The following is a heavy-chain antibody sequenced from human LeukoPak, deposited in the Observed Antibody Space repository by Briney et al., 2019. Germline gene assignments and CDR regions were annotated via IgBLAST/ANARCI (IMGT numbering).Heavy chain of an antibody. V-gene: IGHV3-7*01. J-gene: IGHJ4*02. CDR3: AREGY. CDR2: IKQDGSEK. CDR1: GFTFSSNW. Sequence: GGSLRLSCAASGFTFSSNWMSWVRQAPGKGLEWVANIKQDGSEKYYVDSVKGRFTISRDNAKNSLYLQTNSLRAEDTAVYYCAREGYWGQGTLVTVSS.